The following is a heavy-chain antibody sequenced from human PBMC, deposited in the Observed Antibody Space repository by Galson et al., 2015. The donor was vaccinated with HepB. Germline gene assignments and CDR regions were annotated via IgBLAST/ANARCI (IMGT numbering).Heavy chain of an antibody. CDR3: ARVISRFGIGYCSGGSCRNYYYGMDV. D-gene: IGHD2-15*01. CDR2: INPSGGST. Sequence: VKVSCKASGYTFTSYYMHWVRQAPGQGLEWMGIINPSGGSTSYAQKFQGRVTMTRDTSTSTVYMELSSLRSEDTAVYYCARVISRFGIGYCSGGSCRNYYYGMDVWGQGTTVTVSS. J-gene: IGHJ6*02. CDR1: GYTFTSYY. V-gene: IGHV1-46*01.